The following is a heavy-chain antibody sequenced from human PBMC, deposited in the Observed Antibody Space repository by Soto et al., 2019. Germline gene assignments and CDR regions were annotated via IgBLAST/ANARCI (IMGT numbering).Heavy chain of an antibody. CDR3: ARGYCSGGSCWDPSFDY. CDR1: GFTFSSYW. J-gene: IGHJ4*02. V-gene: IGHV3-74*01. CDR2: INSDGSST. Sequence: GGSLRLSCAASGFTFSSYWMHWVRQAPGKGLVWVSRINSDGSSTNYADSVKGRFTISRDNAKNTLFLQMNSLRAEDTALYYCARGYCSGGSCWDPSFDYWGQGTLVTVSS. D-gene: IGHD2-15*01.